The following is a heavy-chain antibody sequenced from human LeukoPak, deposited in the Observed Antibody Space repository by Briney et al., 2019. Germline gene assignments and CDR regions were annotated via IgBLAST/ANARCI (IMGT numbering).Heavy chain of an antibody. J-gene: IGHJ5*02. V-gene: IGHV3-21*01. CDR2: ISSSSSYI. CDR3: ARDSGSSGYWGLDNWFDP. Sequence: GGSLRLSCAASGFTFSSYSMNWVRQAPGKGLEWVSSISSSSSYIYYADSVKGRFTISRDNAKNSLYLQMNSLRAEDTAVYYCARDSGSSGYWGLDNWFDPWGQGTLVTVSS. D-gene: IGHD3-22*01. CDR1: GFTFSSYS.